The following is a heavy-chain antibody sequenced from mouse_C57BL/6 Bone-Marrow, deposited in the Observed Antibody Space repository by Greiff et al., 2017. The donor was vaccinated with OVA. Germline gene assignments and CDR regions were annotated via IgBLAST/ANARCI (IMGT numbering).Heavy chain of an antibody. CDR3: TGLVDAMDY. D-gene: IGHD3-1*01. Sequence: EVKLMESGEGLVKPGGSLKLSCAASGFTFSSYAMSWVRQTPEKRLEWVAYISSGGDYIYYADTVKGRFTISRDNARNTLYLQMSSLKSEDTAMYYCTGLVDAMDYWGQGTAVTVSS. CDR1: GFTFSSYA. CDR2: ISSGGDYI. J-gene: IGHJ4*01. V-gene: IGHV5-9-1*02.